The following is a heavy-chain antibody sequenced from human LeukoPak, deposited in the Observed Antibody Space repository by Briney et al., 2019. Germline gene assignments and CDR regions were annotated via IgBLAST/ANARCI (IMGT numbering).Heavy chain of an antibody. V-gene: IGHV1-2*04. Sequence: ASVKVSCKASGYTFTGYYMHRVRQAPGQGLEWMGWINPNSGGSNYAQKFQGWVTMTRDTSISTAYMELSRLRSDDTAVYYCAREMATANYYYGMDVWGQGTTVTVSS. CDR1: GYTFTGYY. CDR3: AREMATANYYYGMDV. D-gene: IGHD5-24*01. CDR2: INPNSGGS. J-gene: IGHJ6*02.